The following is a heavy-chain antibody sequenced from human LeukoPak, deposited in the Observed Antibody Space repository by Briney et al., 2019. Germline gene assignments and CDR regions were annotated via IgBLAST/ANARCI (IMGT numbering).Heavy chain of an antibody. J-gene: IGHJ4*02. V-gene: IGHV1-69*05. CDR2: IIPIFGTA. CDR3: AIREYDISTGYYETPIDY. CDR1: GGTFSSYA. D-gene: IGHD3-9*01. Sequence: SVKVSCKASGGTFSSYAISWVRQAPGQGLEWMGRIIPIFGTANYAQKFQGRVTITTDESTSTAYMELSSLRSEDTAVYYCAIREYDISTGYYETPIDYWGQGTLVTVSS.